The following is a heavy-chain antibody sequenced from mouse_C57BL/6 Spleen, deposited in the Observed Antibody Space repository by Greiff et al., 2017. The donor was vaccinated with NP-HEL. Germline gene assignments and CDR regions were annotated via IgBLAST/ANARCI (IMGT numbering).Heavy chain of an antibody. D-gene: IGHD2-2*01. CDR1: FTFTDYY. CDR3: ARYTTMVTYYFDY. J-gene: IGHJ2*01. CDR2: IRNKANGYTT. V-gene: IGHV7-3*01. Sequence: EVKVVESGGGLVQPGGFTFTDYYMSWVRQPPGKALEWLGFIRNKANGYTTEYSASVKGRFTISRDNSQSILYLQMNALRAEDSATYYCARYTTMVTYYFDYWGQGTTLTVSS.